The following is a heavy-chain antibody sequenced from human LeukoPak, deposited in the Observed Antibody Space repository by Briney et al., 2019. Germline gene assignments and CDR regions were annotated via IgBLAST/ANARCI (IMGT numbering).Heavy chain of an antibody. Sequence: SETLSLTCTVSAVSISSYYWSWIRQPAGKGLEWIGRIYTSGSTNYNPFLKSRVTMSVDTSKNQFSLKLSSVTAADTAVYYCARDRGTMVRGVNIPHDAFDIWGQGTMVTVSS. D-gene: IGHD3-10*01. CDR2: IYTSGST. CDR3: ARDRGTMVRGVNIPHDAFDI. CDR1: AVSISSYY. J-gene: IGHJ3*02. V-gene: IGHV4-4*07.